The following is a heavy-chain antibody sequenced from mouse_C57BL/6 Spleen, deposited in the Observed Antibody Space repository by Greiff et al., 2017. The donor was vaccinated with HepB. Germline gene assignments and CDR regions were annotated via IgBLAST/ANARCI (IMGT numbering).Heavy chain of an antibody. V-gene: IGHV1-55*01. CDR3: SRSLYYSNYLYYFDY. CDR2: IYPGSGST. Sequence: QVQLQQPGAELVKPGASVKMSCKASGYTFTSYWITWVKQRPGQGLEWIGDIYPGSGSTNYNEKFKSKATLTVDTSSSTAYMQLSSLTSEDSAVYYCSRSLYYSNYLYYFDYWGQGTTLTVSS. D-gene: IGHD2-5*01. CDR1: GYTFTSYW. J-gene: IGHJ2*01.